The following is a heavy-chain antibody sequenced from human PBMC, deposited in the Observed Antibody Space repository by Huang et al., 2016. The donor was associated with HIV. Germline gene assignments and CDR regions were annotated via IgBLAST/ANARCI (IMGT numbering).Heavy chain of an antibody. J-gene: IGHJ3*02. CDR3: ARDPKYHSFPYFRQRRGIEI. CDR2: ISGSNGDT. Sequence: QIRLVQSGAEVKKPGASVRVSCQASGYAFSAYGFSGVRQAPGQGPEWVGWISGSNGDTNYGQRFQGRVTLTTDTSTTTVYMDLRSLRSDDTAVYYCARDPKYHSFPYFRQRRGIEIWGQGTVVTVSS. V-gene: IGHV1-18*04. CDR1: GYAFSAYG. D-gene: IGHD3-16*01.